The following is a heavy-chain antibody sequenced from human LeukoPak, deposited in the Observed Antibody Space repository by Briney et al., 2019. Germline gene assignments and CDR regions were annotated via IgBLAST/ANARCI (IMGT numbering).Heavy chain of an antibody. D-gene: IGHD6-13*01. CDR2: INHSGST. J-gene: IGHJ4*02. Sequence: SETLSLTCAVPGGSFSGYYWNWIRQSPGKGLEWIGEINHSGSTHYNPSLKSRVTISVDTSQKQFSLRLTSVTAADTAVYYCARGRYLTTSGGAAAGFLDYWGQGSLVTAST. CDR1: GGSFSGYY. CDR3: ARGRYLTTSGGAAAGFLDY. V-gene: IGHV4-34*01.